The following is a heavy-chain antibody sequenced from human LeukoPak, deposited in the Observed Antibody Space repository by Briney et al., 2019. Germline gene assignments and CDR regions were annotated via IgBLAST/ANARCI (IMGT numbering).Heavy chain of an antibody. CDR3: ATYHSGSYFYFDY. J-gene: IGHJ4*02. V-gene: IGHV3-7*01. D-gene: IGHD1-26*01. CDR1: GFTFVSIG. CDR2: IKQDGSEK. Sequence: GGSLELSGAAPGFTFVSIGRGWFGQAQGKGRGGGANIKQDGSEKYYVDSVKGRFTISRDNAKNSLYLQMNSLRAEDTAVYYCATYHSGSYFYFDYWGQGTLVTVSS.